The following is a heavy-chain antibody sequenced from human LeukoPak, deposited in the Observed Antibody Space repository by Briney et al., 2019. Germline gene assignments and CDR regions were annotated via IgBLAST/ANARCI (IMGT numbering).Heavy chain of an antibody. CDR2: MNPNSGNT. D-gene: IGHD3-9*01. V-gene: IGHV1-8*02. J-gene: IGHJ4*02. CDR3: ARADDMLTDY. CDR1: GGTFSSYA. Sequence: ASVKVSCKASGGTFSSYAINWVRQATGQGLEWMGWMNPNSGNTGYAQKFQGRVTMTRNTSISTAYMELSSLRSEDTAVYYCARADDMLTDYWGQGTLVTVSS.